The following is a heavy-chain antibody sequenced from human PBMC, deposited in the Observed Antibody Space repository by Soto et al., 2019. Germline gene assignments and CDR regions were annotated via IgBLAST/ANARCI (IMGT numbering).Heavy chain of an antibody. V-gene: IGHV3-33*01. J-gene: IGHJ6*02. Sequence: QVQLVESGGGVVQPGRSLRLSCAASGFTFSTYGMHWVRQAPGKGLEWVAGIWYDGSNKYYAESVKGRFTISRDNSRNTLSMEMNSLRAEETAVYYCARDGCPGSGGGCYFAGMEVWGQGTTVTVSS. CDR3: ARDGCPGSGGGCYFAGMEV. D-gene: IGHD2-15*01. CDR1: GFTFSTYG. CDR2: IWYDGSNK.